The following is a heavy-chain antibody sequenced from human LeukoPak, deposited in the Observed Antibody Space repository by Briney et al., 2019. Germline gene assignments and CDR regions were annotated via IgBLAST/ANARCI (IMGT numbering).Heavy chain of an antibody. V-gene: IGHV1-2*02. J-gene: IGHJ6*02. CDR1: GYTFTGYG. Sequence: ASVKVSFKASGYTFTGYGISWVRQAPGQGLEWMGWINPNSGGTNYAQKFQVRVTMTRDTSISTAYMELSRLRSDDTAVYYCAANYYYYYGMDVWGQGTTVTVSS. CDR2: INPNSGGT. CDR3: AANYYYYYGMDV.